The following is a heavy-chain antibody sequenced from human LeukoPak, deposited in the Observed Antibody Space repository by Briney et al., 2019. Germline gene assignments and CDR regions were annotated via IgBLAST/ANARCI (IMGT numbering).Heavy chain of an antibody. CDR3: ARQSPKGYDFWSGYLPYFDY. V-gene: IGHV4-34*01. Sequence: SETLSLTCAVYGGSFSGYYWSWIRQPPGKGLEWIGEINHSGSTNYNPSLKSRVTISVDTSKNQFSLKLSSVTAADTAVYYCARQSPKGYDFWSGYLPYFDYWGQGTLVTVSS. D-gene: IGHD3-3*01. CDR1: GGSFSGYY. CDR2: INHSGST. J-gene: IGHJ4*02.